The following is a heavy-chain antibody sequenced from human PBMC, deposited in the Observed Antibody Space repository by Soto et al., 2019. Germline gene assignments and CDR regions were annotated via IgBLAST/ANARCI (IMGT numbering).Heavy chain of an antibody. Sequence: PSETLSLTCALSCGSITSANWWTWVRQPPGGGLEWIGEISHSGITNCKASLKSRVTMSVDKTKNDVSLKLTSVTAADTAVYYCARVLRGWFDPWGQGTPVTVSS. CDR2: ISHSGIT. V-gene: IGHV4-4*02. CDR1: CGSITSANW. CDR3: ARVLRGWFDP. J-gene: IGHJ5*02.